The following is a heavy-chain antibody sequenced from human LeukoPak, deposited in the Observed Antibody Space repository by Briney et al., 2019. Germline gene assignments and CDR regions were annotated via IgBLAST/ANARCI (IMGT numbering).Heavy chain of an antibody. CDR1: GFNFCDYA. V-gene: IGHV3-49*04. J-gene: IGHJ4*02. Sequence: GGSLRLSCTTSGFNFCDYAMTWVRQAPGKGLGRVGFIRSKIYGGTPEYASSVKGRLPISRDDSKGVAYLQMNSLKTEDTAVYYCTRDQTPYYWGQGTLVTVAS. CDR3: TRDQTPYY. CDR2: IRSKIYGGTP.